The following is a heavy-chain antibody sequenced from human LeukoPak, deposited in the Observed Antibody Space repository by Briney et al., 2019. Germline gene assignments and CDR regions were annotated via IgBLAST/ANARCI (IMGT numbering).Heavy chain of an antibody. Sequence: GGSLRLSCAASGFTFSSYAMHWVRQAPGKGLEWVAVISYDGSNKYYADSVKGRFTISRDNSKNTLYLQMNSLRAEDTAVYYCARDWVRGPYYYYGMDVRGQGTTVTVSS. CDR1: GFTFSSYA. V-gene: IGHV3-30-3*01. CDR3: ARDWVRGPYYYYGMDV. J-gene: IGHJ6*02. CDR2: ISYDGSNK. D-gene: IGHD3-10*01.